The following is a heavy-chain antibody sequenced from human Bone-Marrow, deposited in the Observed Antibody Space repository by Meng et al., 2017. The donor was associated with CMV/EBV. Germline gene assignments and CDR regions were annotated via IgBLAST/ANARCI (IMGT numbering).Heavy chain of an antibody. V-gene: IGHV3-21*01. Sequence: LSLTCAASGFTFSSYSMNWVRQAPGKGLEWVSSISSSSSYTYYADSVKGRFTISRDNAKNSLYLQMNSLRAEDTAVYYCAREGILLLWFGESIFLDVWGQGTTVTVSS. CDR1: GFTFSSYS. D-gene: IGHD3-10*01. CDR3: AREGILLLWFGESIFLDV. J-gene: IGHJ6*02. CDR2: ISSSSSYT.